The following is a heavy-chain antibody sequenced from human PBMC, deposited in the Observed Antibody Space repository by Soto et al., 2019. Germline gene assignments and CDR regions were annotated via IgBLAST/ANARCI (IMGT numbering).Heavy chain of an antibody. J-gene: IGHJ4*02. Sequence: GGSLRLSCAASGFTFSSYAMSWVRQAPGKGLEWVSGISGTGGSTYYADSVKGRFTISRDNSKNTLYLQMNSLRAEDTAVYYCAKGMRSGWYCFDYWGQGTLVTVPS. CDR2: ISGTGGST. CDR1: GFTFSSYA. V-gene: IGHV3-23*01. D-gene: IGHD6-19*01. CDR3: AKGMRSGWYCFDY.